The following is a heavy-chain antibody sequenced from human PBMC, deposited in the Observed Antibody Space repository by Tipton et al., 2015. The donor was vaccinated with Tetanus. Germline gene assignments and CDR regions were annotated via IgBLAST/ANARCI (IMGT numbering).Heavy chain of an antibody. D-gene: IGHD6-13*01. CDR1: GFTFRSYA. CDR3: ARDEGRIAAAGTYFEY. CDR2: ISSSGLTT. J-gene: IGHJ4*02. Sequence: SLRLSCAASGFTFRSYAMSWIRQAPGKGLEWVSAISSSGLTTYYADSVKGRFTIARDNSKNTLHLQMNSLRVDDTAMYYCARDEGRIAAAGTYFEYWGQGTLVTVSS. V-gene: IGHV3-23*01.